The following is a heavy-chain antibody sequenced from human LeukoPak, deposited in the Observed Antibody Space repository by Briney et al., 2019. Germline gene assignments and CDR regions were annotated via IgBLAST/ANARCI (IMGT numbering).Heavy chain of an antibody. V-gene: IGHV3-23*01. D-gene: IGHD4-17*01. CDR2: ISCDSSTT. CDR1: GFTFSRYA. CDR3: AKEKYGTDVGEDAFDI. Sequence: GGSLRLSCAASGFTFSRYAMNWVRQPPGKGLEWVSTISCDSSTTSYAGSVKGRFTISRDNSKNTLYLQMNSLRAEDTAVYYCAKEKYGTDVGEDAFDIWGQGTMVTVSS. J-gene: IGHJ3*02.